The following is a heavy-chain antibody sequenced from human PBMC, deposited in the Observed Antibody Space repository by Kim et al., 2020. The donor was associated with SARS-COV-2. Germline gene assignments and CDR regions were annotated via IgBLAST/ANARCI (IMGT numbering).Heavy chain of an antibody. CDR2: ISGDGRKT. V-gene: IGHV3-43*02. Sequence: GGSLRLSCAASGFNFDDYAMHWVRQAPGKGLEWVSLISGDGRKTYYAGSVRGRFTISRDNTRNSLYLQMNNLRNEDTALYYCAKWEGDRTGYYYHGLDVWGKGTTVTVSS. D-gene: IGHD3-9*01. J-gene: IGHJ6*04. CDR1: GFNFDDYA. CDR3: AKWEGDRTGYYYHGLDV.